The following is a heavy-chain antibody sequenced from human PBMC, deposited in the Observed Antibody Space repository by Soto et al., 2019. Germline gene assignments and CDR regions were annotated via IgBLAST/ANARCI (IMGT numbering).Heavy chain of an antibody. Sequence: QSTVWESGPTLVKPTPTLTLTCSFSAFSLTTSEVVAGWIRQPPVKAMEWLAHIYWSGDEHYRPSLKSRLSIAKDTSKNQVVRTMTNMDHVDTATYYCARGLAARPVFAFDICGQGTMVTVSS. V-gene: IGHV2-5*01. CDR1: AFSLTTSEVV. CDR3: ARGLAARPVFAFDI. D-gene: IGHD6-6*01. CDR2: IYWSGDE. J-gene: IGHJ3*02.